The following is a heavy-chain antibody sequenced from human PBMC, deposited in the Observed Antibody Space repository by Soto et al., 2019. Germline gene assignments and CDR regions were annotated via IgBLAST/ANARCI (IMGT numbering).Heavy chain of an antibody. CDR3: ARSELERGEVGYYGMDV. CDR1: GYTFSNYA. J-gene: IGHJ6*02. V-gene: IGHV1-18*04. CDR2: ISSYNSYNGDT. Sequence: QVQLVQSGADLKKPGASVQVSCKTSGYTFSNYAINWVRQAPGQGLEWMGWISSYNSYNGDTKYARMLQDRFTMTIATSTATAYMELRSLRSDDTAVYYCARSELERGEVGYYGMDVWGQGTTVTVSS. D-gene: IGHD3-16*01.